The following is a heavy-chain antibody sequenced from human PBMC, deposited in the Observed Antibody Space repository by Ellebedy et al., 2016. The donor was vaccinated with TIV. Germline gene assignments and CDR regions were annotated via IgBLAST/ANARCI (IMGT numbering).Heavy chain of an antibody. CDR1: GYTFTSYD. CDR3: ARGRAGYGAPYWYFDL. CDR2: MNPNSGNT. J-gene: IGHJ2*01. V-gene: IGHV1-8*01. Sequence: ASVKVSXKASGYTFTSYDINWVRQATGQGLEWMGWMNPNSGNTGYAQKFQGRVTMTRNTSISTAYMELSSLRSEDTAVYYCARGRAGYGAPYWYFDLWGRGTLVTVSS. D-gene: IGHD4-17*01.